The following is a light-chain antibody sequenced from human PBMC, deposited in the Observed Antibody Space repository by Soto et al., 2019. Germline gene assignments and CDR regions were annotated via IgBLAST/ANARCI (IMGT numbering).Light chain of an antibody. CDR1: QRFSSSY. Sequence: ELGLTQSPGTLSLSPGERATLSCRASQRFSSSYLAWYQQKPGQAPRLLSYGASSRSTGIPDRFSGSGSGTDFTLTISILEPEDFAVYYCHKYGSSPGYTFGQGTQLQIK. CDR3: HKYGSSPGYT. J-gene: IGKJ2*01. V-gene: IGKV3-20*01. CDR2: GAS.